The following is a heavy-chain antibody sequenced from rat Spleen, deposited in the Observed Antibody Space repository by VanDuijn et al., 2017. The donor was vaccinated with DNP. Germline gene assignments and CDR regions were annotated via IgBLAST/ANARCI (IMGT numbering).Heavy chain of an antibody. V-gene: IGHV5-20*01. CDR2: ISYDGGSI. J-gene: IGHJ4*01. Sequence: EVQLVESGGGLVQPGGSLKLSCVASGFIFSDYYMAWVRQAPGKGLEWIASISYDGGSIYIRDSVKGRFTLSRDNAKGSLFLQMDSLRSEDTATYYCTTLITFMSGWSQGTSVTVSS. D-gene: IGHD1-1*01. CDR1: GFIFSDYY. CDR3: TTLITFMSG.